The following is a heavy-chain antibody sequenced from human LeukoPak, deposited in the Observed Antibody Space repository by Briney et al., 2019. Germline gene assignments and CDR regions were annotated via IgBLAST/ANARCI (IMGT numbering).Heavy chain of an antibody. CDR1: GGSFSGYY. D-gene: IGHD2-2*01. Sequence: SETLSLTCAVYGGSFSGYYWSWIRQPPGKGLEWIGEINHSGSTNYNPSLKSRVTISVDTSKNQFSLKLSSVTAADTAVYYCARGSAAMLWDALDIWGQGTMVTVSS. CDR3: ARGSAAMLWDALDI. CDR2: INHSGST. J-gene: IGHJ3*02. V-gene: IGHV4-34*01.